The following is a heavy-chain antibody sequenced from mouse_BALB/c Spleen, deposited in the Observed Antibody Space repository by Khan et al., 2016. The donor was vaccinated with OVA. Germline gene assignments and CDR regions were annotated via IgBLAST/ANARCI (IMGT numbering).Heavy chain of an antibody. D-gene: IGHD4-1*02. CDR3: ARDQVGSYFDY. CDR1: GFTFTDYY. CDR2: IAKKADGYRT. J-gene: IGHJ2*01. Sequence: EVELVESGGGLVQPGGSLRLSRATSGFTFTDYYMTWVRQPPGEALEWLGFIAKKADGYRTEYSASVKGRFTISRDTSQNILYLQMTTLRAEDSATYYCARDQVGSYFDYWGQGTTLTGSS. V-gene: IGHV7-3*02.